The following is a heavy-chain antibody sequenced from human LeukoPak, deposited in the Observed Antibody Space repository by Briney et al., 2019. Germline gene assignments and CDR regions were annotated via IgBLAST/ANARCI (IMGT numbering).Heavy chain of an antibody. CDR1: GLAFSAYK. CDR3: VVGGSPGY. D-gene: IGHD2-15*01. J-gene: IGHJ4*02. Sequence: GGSLRLSCAASGLAFSAYKMHWVRQAPRKGLVWVSRISTDGYTTDYADFVQGRFTASRDNTKNTWSLEMNSLRAEDTAVYYCVVGGSPGYWGRGTLVTVSS. V-gene: IGHV3-74*01. CDR2: ISTDGYTT.